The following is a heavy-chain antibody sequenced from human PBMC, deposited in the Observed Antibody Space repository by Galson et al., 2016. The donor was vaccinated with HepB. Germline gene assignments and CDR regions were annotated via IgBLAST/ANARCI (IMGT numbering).Heavy chain of an antibody. Sequence: SLRLSCAASGFNLIDYGIHWVRQAPGKGLEWVAITWYDRSNENYVDSVKGRFIVSRDNSKNTVFLQMNSLRADDTAMYYCARDSQEWELPFDAFDMWGQGTMVTVFS. D-gene: IGHD1-26*01. J-gene: IGHJ3*02. V-gene: IGHV3-33*01. CDR1: GFNLIDYG. CDR3: ARDSQEWELPFDAFDM. CDR2: TWYDRSNE.